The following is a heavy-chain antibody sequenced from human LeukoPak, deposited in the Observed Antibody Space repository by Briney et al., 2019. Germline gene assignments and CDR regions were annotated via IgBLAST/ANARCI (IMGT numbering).Heavy chain of an antibody. J-gene: IGHJ6*02. V-gene: IGHV3-74*01. D-gene: IGHD5-12*01. Sequence: GGSLRLSCAASGFTFSSDWMHWVRQAPGKGLVWVSRINHDGSSKGYADSVQGRFTISRDNAKNTLYLQMNSLRAEDTAVYYCARVPGYIGYFYGMDVWGQGTTVTVSS. CDR3: ARVPGYIGYFYGMDV. CDR2: INHDGSSK. CDR1: GFTFSSDW.